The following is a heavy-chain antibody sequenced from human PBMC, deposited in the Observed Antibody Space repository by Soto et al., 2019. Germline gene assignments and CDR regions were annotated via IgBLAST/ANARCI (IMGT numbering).Heavy chain of an antibody. CDR3: AKEIWIWDDCGDFSTFDI. V-gene: IGHV3-23*01. CDR1: GFTFSSYA. D-gene: IGHD4-17*01. J-gene: IGHJ3*02. CDR2: ISGSGGST. Sequence: EVQLLESGGGLVQPGGSLRLSCAASGFTFSSYAMSWVRQAPGKGLEWVSAISGSGGSTYYADSVKGRFTISRDNSKKTLYLQMNSLRAEDTAVYYCAKEIWIWDDCGDFSTFDIWGQGTMVTVSS.